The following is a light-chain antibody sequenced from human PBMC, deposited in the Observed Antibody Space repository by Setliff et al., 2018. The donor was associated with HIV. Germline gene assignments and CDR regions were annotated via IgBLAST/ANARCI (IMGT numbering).Light chain of an antibody. V-gene: IGLV2-8*01. CDR3: CSYAGSYIHVV. Sequence: QSALTQPPSASGSPGQSVTISCTGTSSDVGRYNFVSWYQQHPGKAPKLMIYEGSKRPSGVPDRFSGSKSDNKASLTVSGLQAEDEADYYCCSYAGSYIHVVFGGGTKVTV. J-gene: IGLJ2*01. CDR1: SSDVGRYNF. CDR2: EGS.